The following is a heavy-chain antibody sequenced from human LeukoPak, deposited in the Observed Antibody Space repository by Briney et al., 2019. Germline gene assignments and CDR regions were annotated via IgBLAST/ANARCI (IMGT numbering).Heavy chain of an antibody. V-gene: IGHV1-2*02. CDR2: INPNSGGT. CDR3: ASVEDPKGYYYGSGSYYNV. D-gene: IGHD3-10*01. J-gene: IGHJ4*02. Sequence: ASVKVSCKASGYTFTGYYMHWVRQAPGQGLEWMGWINPNSGGTNSAQKFQGRVTITADESTSTAYMELSSLRSEDTAVYYCASVEDPKGYYYGSGSYYNVWGQGTLVTVSS. CDR1: GYTFTGYY.